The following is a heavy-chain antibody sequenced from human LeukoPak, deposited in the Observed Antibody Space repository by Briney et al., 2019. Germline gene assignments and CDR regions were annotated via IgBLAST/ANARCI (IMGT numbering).Heavy chain of an antibody. D-gene: IGHD3-22*01. J-gene: IGHJ6*03. Sequence: SETLSLTCAVYGGSFSGYYWSWLRQPPGKGLEWIGEINHSGSTNYNPSLKSRVTISVDTSKNQFSLKLSSVTAADTAVYYCARVTVWIVVPNCYYYMDVWGKGTTVTVSS. V-gene: IGHV4-34*01. CDR2: INHSGST. CDR1: GGSFSGYY. CDR3: ARVTVWIVVPNCYYYMDV.